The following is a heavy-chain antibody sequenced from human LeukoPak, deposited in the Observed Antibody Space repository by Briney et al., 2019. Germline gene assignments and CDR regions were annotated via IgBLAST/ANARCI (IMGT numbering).Heavy chain of an antibody. CDR2: IYYSGTT. CDR1: GGSISSNNYY. J-gene: IGHJ1*01. Sequence: PSETLSLTCTASGGSISSNNYYWGWIRQPPGKGLEWLGTIYYSGTTYYSPTLLSRGTLSVDMSKNQFSLKLYSVTAADTAVYYCAGAHGSSWYLRSKYFQHWGQGTLVTVSS. V-gene: IGHV4-39*01. D-gene: IGHD6-13*01. CDR3: AGAHGSSWYLRSKYFQH.